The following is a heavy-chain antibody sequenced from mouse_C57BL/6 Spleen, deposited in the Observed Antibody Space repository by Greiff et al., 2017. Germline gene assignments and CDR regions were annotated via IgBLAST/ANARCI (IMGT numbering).Heavy chain of an antibody. CDR3: ASGSIYYDYDEGYYFDY. Sequence: QVQLQQPGAELVRPGSSVKLSCKASGYTFTSYWMDWVKQRPGQGLEWIGNIYPSDSETHYNQKFKDKATLTVDKSSSTAYMQLSSLTSEDSAVYYCASGSIYYDYDEGYYFDYWGQGTTLTVSS. D-gene: IGHD2-4*01. CDR1: GYTFTSYW. J-gene: IGHJ2*01. V-gene: IGHV1-61*01. CDR2: IYPSDSET.